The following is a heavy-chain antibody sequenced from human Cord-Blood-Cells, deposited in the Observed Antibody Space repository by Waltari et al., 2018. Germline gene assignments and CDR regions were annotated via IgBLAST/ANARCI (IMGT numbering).Heavy chain of an antibody. CDR2: INSIGST. J-gene: IGHJ4*02. Sequence: QVQLQQWGAGLLKPSETLSLTCAVYGGSFSGYYWSWIRQPPGKGLEWIGEINSIGSTNYNPPLRSRSTNSVDTSKNQFSLKLSSVTAADTAVYYCARVPGSNRLHFDYWGQGTLVTVSS. V-gene: IGHV4-34*01. D-gene: IGHD3-16*02. CDR3: ARVPGSNRLHFDY. CDR1: GGSFSGYY.